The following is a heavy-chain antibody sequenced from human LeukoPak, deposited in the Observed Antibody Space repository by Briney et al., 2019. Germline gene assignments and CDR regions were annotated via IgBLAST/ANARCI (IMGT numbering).Heavy chain of an antibody. J-gene: IGHJ3*02. CDR1: GFXFRNLW. V-gene: IGHV3-7*05. Sequence: GGSLRLSCVASGFXFRNLWMSWVRQAPGKGLEWVANINQLGSENDYVDSVKGRFIIFRDNDQKSLFLQMNSLRAEDTAVYYCASDRGALDIWGQGTMVTVSS. D-gene: IGHD3-10*01. CDR2: INQLGSEN. CDR3: ASDRGALDI.